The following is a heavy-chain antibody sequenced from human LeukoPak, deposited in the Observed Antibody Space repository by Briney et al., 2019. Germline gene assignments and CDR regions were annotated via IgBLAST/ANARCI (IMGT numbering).Heavy chain of an antibody. CDR1: GGSFGGYY. Sequence: SETLSLTCAVYGGSFGGYYWSWIRQPPGKGLEWIGEINHSGSTNYNPSLKSRVTISVDTSKNQFSLKLSSVTAADTAVYYCARGESIAVAGTGHWFDPWGQGTLVTVSS. V-gene: IGHV4-34*01. CDR2: INHSGST. CDR3: ARGESIAVAGTGHWFDP. J-gene: IGHJ5*02. D-gene: IGHD6-19*01.